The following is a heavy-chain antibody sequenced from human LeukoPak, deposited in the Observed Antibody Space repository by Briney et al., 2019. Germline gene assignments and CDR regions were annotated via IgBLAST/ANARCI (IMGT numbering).Heavy chain of an antibody. V-gene: IGHV3-30*04. CDR2: ISYDGSNK. D-gene: IGHD3-10*01. CDR1: GFTFSSYA. Sequence: PGGSLRLSCAASGFTFSSYAMHWVRQAPGKGLEWVAVISYDGSNKYYADSVKGRFTISRDNSKNTLYLQMNSLRAEDTAVYYCAREGILRFGELIYGMDVWGKGTTVTVSS. CDR3: AREGILRFGELIYGMDV. J-gene: IGHJ6*04.